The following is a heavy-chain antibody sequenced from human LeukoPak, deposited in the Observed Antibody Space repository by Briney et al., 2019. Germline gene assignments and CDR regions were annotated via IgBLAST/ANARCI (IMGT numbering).Heavy chain of an antibody. CDR1: GGTFSSYA. CDR3: ARALDPLPPTMVRDDAFDI. D-gene: IGHD3-10*01. CDR2: IIPIFGTA. Sequence: ASVKVSCKASGGTFSSYAISWVRQAPGQGLEWMGGIIPIFGTANYAQKFQGRVTITADESTSTAYMELSSLRSEDTAVYYCARALDPLPPTMVRDDAFDIWGQGTMVTVSS. V-gene: IGHV1-69*13. J-gene: IGHJ3*02.